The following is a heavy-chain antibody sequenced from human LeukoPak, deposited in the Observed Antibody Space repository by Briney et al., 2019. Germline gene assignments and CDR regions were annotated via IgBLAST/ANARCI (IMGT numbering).Heavy chain of an antibody. V-gene: IGHV4-39*01. CDR1: GGSISSSSSY. D-gene: IGHD1-20*01. CDR2: IYCRGRN. CDR3: ARHEDEGTGYSWNYFDY. Sequence: SETLSLTCTASGGSISSSSSYWGWLRQPPGMGLVWIGSIYCRGRNYSNPFLRGRVTISVDTSKNQFPLKASSVTAADTAGYFCARHEDEGTGYSWNYFDYWGLGTLVTVSS. J-gene: IGHJ4*02.